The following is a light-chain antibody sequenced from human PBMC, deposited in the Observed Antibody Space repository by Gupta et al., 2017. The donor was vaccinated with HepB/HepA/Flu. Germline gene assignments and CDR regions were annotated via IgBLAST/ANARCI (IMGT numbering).Light chain of an antibody. V-gene: IGKV3-15*01. J-gene: IGKJ4*01. Sequence: EIVMTQSPATLSVSPGERVTLSCRASQSVSGNLAWYQQKPGQAPRLLIYGASNRATGIPARFSGSGSGTEFTLTISSLQSEDFAVYYCQQYYNWPLTFGGGTKVEIK. CDR2: GAS. CDR3: QQYYNWPLT. CDR1: QSVSGN.